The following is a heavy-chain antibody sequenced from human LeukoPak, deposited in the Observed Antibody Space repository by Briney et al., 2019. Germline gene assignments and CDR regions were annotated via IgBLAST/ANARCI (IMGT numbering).Heavy chain of an antibody. J-gene: IGHJ4*02. CDR1: GGSISSGSYY. Sequence: SETLSLTCTVSGGSISSGSYYWSWIRQPAGKGLEWIGRIYTSGSTNYNPSLKSRVTISVDTSKNQFSLKLSSVTAADTAVYYCARHAVTHYYFDYWGQGTLVTVSS. CDR3: ARHAVTHYYFDY. CDR2: IYTSGST. V-gene: IGHV4-61*02. D-gene: IGHD4-23*01.